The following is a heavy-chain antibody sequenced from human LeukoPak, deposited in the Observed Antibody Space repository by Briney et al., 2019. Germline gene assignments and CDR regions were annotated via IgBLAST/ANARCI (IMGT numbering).Heavy chain of an antibody. CDR2: IYYSGST. V-gene: IGHV4-39*07. CDR3: ARDWALAAAGTLGY. Sequence: PSETLSLTCTVSGGSISSSSYYWGWIRQPPGKGLEWIGSIYYSGSTYYNPSLKSRVTISVDTSKNQFSLKLSSVTAADTAVYYCARDWALAAAGTLGYWGQGTLVTVSS. CDR1: GGSISSSSYY. J-gene: IGHJ4*02. D-gene: IGHD6-13*01.